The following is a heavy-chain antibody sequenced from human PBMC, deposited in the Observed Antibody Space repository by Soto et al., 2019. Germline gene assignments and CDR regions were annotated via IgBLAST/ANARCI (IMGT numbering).Heavy chain of an antibody. D-gene: IGHD3-9*01. CDR1: GFTFDDYA. J-gene: IGHJ4*02. V-gene: IGHV3-43D*04. CDR3: ARDSYDVLTGQKRYFDS. CDR2: ISWDGGST. Sequence: GGSLRLSCAASGFTFDDYAMHWVRQAPGKGLEWVSLISWDGGSTYYADSVKGRFTISRDNSKNSLYLQMSVLTTEDTALYYCARDSYDVLTGQKRYFDSWGQGTLVTVSS.